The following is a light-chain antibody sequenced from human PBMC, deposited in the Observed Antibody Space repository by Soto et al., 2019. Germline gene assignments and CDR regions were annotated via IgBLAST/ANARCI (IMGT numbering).Light chain of an antibody. CDR2: DVT. CDR1: SSDVGGYNY. CDR3: SSYRSSSPVYV. Sequence: QSVLTQPASVSGTPGQSITLSCTGTSSDVGGYNYVSWYQQHPGKAPKLLIYDVTNRPSGVSNRFSGSKSGNTASLTISGHQAEDEADYYCSSYRSSSPVYVFGPGTKLTVL. V-gene: IGLV2-14*03. J-gene: IGLJ1*01.